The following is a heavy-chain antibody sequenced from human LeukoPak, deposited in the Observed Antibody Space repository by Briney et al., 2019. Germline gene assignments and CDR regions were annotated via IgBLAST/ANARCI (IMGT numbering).Heavy chain of an antibody. CDR1: GYTFTGYY. Sequence: ASVKVSCKASGYTFTGYYIHWVRQAPGQGLEWMGWINPNSGGTKSAQRFQGRVTMSRDTSTSTAFMELSSLGSDDTAMYYCASHSSSRLSWIWGQGTMVTVSS. D-gene: IGHD6-13*01. J-gene: IGHJ3*02. V-gene: IGHV1-2*02. CDR2: INPNSGGT. CDR3: ASHSSSRLSWI.